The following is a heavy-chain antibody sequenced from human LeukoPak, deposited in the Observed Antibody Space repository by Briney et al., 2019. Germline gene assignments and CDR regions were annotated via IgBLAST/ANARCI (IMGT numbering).Heavy chain of an antibody. V-gene: IGHV3-23*01. D-gene: IGHD6-13*01. CDR3: AKDRGGYSSPWYYFDY. J-gene: IGHJ4*02. CDR1: GFTFSSYA. Sequence: PGGSLRLSCAASGFTFSSYAMSWVRQAPGKGLEWVSAISGSGGSTYYADSVKGRFTISRDNSKNTLYLQMNSLRAEDTAVYYCAKDRGGYSSPWYYFDYWGQGTLVTVSS. CDR2: ISGSGGST.